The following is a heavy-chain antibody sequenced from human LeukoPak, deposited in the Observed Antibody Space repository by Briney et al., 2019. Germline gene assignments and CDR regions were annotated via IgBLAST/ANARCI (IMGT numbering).Heavy chain of an antibody. CDR1: GFTFSSYS. CDR2: ISSSSSYI. J-gene: IGHJ4*02. CDR3: ARVGVRYSSSATFDY. D-gene: IGHD6-6*01. V-gene: IGHV3-21*01. Sequence: GGSLRLSCAASGFTFSSYSMNWVRQAPGKGLGWVSSISSSSSYIYYADSVKGRFTISRDNAKNSLYLQMNSLRAEDTAVYYCARVGVRYSSSATFDYWGQGTLVIVSS.